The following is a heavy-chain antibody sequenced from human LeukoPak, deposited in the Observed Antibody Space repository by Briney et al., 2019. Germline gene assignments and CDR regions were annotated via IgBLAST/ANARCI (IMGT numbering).Heavy chain of an antibody. CDR2: ISAYNGNT. Sequence: ASVKVSCKASGYTFTSYGISWVRQAPGHGLEWMGWISAYNGNTNYAQKLQGRVTMTTDTSTSTAYMELRSLRSDDTAVYYCARDLWYYYGSGSYYNSFDYWGQGTLVTVSS. D-gene: IGHD3-10*01. J-gene: IGHJ4*02. CDR3: ARDLWYYYGSGSYYNSFDY. CDR1: GYTFTSYG. V-gene: IGHV1-18*01.